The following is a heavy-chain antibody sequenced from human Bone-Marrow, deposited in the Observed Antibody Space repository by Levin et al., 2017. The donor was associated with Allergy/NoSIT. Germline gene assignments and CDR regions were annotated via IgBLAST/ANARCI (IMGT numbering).Heavy chain of an antibody. CDR3: AKEDNLNAKRALDD. J-gene: IGHJ4*02. CDR2: IISSSNTK. V-gene: IGHV3-48*02. D-gene: IGHD1-20*01. Sequence: GGSLRLSCAASGFTFSRYSMHWVRQAPGKGLEWVSYIISSSNTKDYADSVKGRFTISRDNAKNSLYLQMNSLRDEDTAVYYCAKEDNLNAKRALDDWGQGTLVTVSS. CDR1: GFTFSRYS.